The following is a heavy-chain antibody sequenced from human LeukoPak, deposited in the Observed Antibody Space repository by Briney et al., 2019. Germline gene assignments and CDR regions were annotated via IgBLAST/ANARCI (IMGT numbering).Heavy chain of an antibody. D-gene: IGHD3-22*01. J-gene: IGHJ4*02. CDR1: GGSISSGGYH. CDR2: IYYSGST. CDR3: ARPDSSGYYYDY. Sequence: SQTLSLTCTVSGGSISSGGYHWSWIRQHPGKGLEWIGYIYYSGSTYYNPSLKSRVTISVDTSKNQFSLKLSSVTAADTAVYYCARPDSSGYYYDYWGQGTLVTVSS. V-gene: IGHV4-31*03.